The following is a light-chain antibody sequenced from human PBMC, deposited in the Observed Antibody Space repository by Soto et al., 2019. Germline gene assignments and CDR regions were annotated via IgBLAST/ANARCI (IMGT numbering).Light chain of an antibody. Sequence: IVMTQSPLSLPVTPGEPASISCRSSQSLLHNNGYNYLNWYLQKPGQSPQLLIYLGSDRSSGVPDRVSGSGPGTDFTLKISRVEAEDVGVYYCMQALETPITFGQGTRLEIK. CDR1: QSLLHNNGYNY. CDR2: LGS. J-gene: IGKJ5*01. V-gene: IGKV2-28*01. CDR3: MQALETPIT.